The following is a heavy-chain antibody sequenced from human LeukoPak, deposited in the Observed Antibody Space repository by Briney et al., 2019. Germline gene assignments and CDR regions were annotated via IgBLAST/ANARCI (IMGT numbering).Heavy chain of an antibody. CDR1: GFTFSSYI. J-gene: IGHJ4*02. V-gene: IGHV3-23*01. Sequence: GGSLRLSCEASGFTFSSYIMSWVRQAPGKGLERVSAITGSGDHTYHADSVKGRFTISRDNSKNTLFLQMNSLGAEDTAIYYCAKVSSYLDSGGVTTYYFDSWGQGTLVTVST. D-gene: IGHD3-22*01. CDR2: ITGSGDHT. CDR3: AKVSSYLDSGGVTTYYFDS.